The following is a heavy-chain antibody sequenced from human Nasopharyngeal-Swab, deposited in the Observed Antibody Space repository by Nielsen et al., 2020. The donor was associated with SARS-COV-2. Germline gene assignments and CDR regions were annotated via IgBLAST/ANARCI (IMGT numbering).Heavy chain of an antibody. CDR3: ARGRTTGTAGLFDY. J-gene: IGHJ4*02. V-gene: IGHV6-1*01. D-gene: IGHD1-1*01. CDR1: GDSVSSNSAA. Sequence: SETLSLTCAISGDSVSSNSAAWNWIRQSPSRGLEWLGRTYYRSKWCNDYAVSVKSRITINPDTSKNQFSLQLNSVTPEDTAVYYCARGRTTGTAGLFDYWGQGTLVTVSS. CDR2: TYYRSKWCN.